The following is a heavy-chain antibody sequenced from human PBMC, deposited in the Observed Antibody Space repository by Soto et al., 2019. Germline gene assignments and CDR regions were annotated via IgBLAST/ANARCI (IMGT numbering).Heavy chain of an antibody. Sequence: GGSLRLSCAASGFTFSSYAMSWVRQAPGKGLEWVSAISGSGGSTYYADSVKGRFTISRDNSKNTLYLQMNSLRAEDTAVYYCAKDRMPQYYYDSSGYYTFDYWGQGTLVTVSS. CDR1: GFTFSSYA. J-gene: IGHJ4*02. CDR3: AKDRMPQYYYDSSGYYTFDY. D-gene: IGHD3-22*01. CDR2: ISGSGGST. V-gene: IGHV3-23*01.